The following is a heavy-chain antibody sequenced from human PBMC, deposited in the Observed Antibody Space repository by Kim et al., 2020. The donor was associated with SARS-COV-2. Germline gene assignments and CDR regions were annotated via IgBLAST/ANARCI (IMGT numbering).Heavy chain of an antibody. CDR2: T. CDR3: ARDRAVTPFDY. V-gene: IGHV1-2*02. D-gene: IGHD4-4*01. J-gene: IGHJ4*02. Sequence: TGYAQTLQGRGTMSRGTSIGTAYMELSRLRSDDTAVYYCARDRAVTPFDYWGQGTLVTVSS.